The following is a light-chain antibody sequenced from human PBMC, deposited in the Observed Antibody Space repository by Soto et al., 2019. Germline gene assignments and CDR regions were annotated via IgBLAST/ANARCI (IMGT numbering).Light chain of an antibody. CDR1: ISNIGTNY. J-gene: IGLJ1*01. V-gene: IGLV1-47*01. CDR3: AAWDATVRSYV. Sequence: QSVLTQPPSVSGTPGQRGTISCSGGISNIGTNYVHWFQQLPGTDPKDLSNRDNQRTSGVPDRFSGSKSGTSASLAISGLRSEDEAEYYCAAWDATVRSYVFGTGTKLTVL. CDR2: RDN.